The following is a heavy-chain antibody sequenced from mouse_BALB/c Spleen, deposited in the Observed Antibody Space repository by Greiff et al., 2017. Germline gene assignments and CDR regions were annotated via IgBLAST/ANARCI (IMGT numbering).Heavy chain of an antibody. CDR1: GFTFSSYA. CDR2: ISSGGSYT. Sequence: EVQVVESGGGLVKPGGSLKLSCAASGFTFSSYAMSWVRQSPEKRLEWVAEISSGGSYTYYPDTVTGRFTISRDNAKNTLYLEMSSLRSEDTAMYYCARDLTGTTSWYFDVWGAGTTVTVSS. CDR3: ARDLTGTTSWYFDV. V-gene: IGHV5-9-4*01. J-gene: IGHJ1*01. D-gene: IGHD4-1*01.